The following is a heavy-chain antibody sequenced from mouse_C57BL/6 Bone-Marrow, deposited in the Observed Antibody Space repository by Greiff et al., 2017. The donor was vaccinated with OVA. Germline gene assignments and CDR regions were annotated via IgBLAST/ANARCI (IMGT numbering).Heavy chain of an antibody. J-gene: IGHJ4*01. V-gene: IGHV1-78*01. CDR1: GYTFTDHT. Sequence: QVQLQQSDAELVKPGASVKISCKVSGYTFTDHTIHWMKQRPEQGLEWIGYIYPRDGSTKYNEKFKSKATLTVDKSSSTAYMQLSSLTSEDSAVYYCAREGLRSYAMDYWGQGTSVTVSS. D-gene: IGHD2-4*01. CDR3: AREGLRSYAMDY. CDR2: IYPRDGST.